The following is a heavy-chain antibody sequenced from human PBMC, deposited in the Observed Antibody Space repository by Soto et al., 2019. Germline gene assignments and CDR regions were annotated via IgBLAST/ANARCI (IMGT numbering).Heavy chain of an antibody. CDR3: AAQGYCISTSCSLYYYGMDV. J-gene: IGHJ6*02. D-gene: IGHD2-2*01. CDR1: GFTFTSSA. V-gene: IGHV1-58*01. CDR2: IVVGSGNT. Sequence: GASVKVSCKASGFTFTSSAVQWVRQARGQRLEWIGWIVVGSGNTNYAQKFQERVTITRDMSTSTAYMELSSLRSEDTAVYYCAAQGYCISTSCSLYYYGMDVWGQGTTVTVSS.